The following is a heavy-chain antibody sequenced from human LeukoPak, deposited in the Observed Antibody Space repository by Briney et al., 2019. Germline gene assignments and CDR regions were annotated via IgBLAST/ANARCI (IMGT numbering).Heavy chain of an antibody. CDR3: ARDGDWNDGRVY. V-gene: IGHV3-48*02. CDR2: ISSSSSSTI. J-gene: IGHJ4*02. D-gene: IGHD1-1*01. Sequence: PGGSLRLSCAASGFTFSSYSMDWVRQAPGKGLEWVSYISSSSSSTIYYADSVKGRFTISRDNAKNSLYLQMNSLRDEDTAVYYCARDGDWNDGRVYWGQGTLVTVSS. CDR1: GFTFSSYS.